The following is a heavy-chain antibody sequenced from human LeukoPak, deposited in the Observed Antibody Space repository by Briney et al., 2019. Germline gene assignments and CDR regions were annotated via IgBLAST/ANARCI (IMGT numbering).Heavy chain of an antibody. V-gene: IGHV4-34*01. D-gene: IGHD6-13*01. CDR1: GGSFSGYY. Sequence: SETLSLTCAVYGGSFSGYYWSWIRQPPGKGLEWIGEINHSGSTNYNPSLKSRVTISVDTSKNQFSLKLSSVTAADTAVYYCASYTGSSSLFDPWGQGTLVTVSS. CDR3: ASYTGSSSLFDP. J-gene: IGHJ5*02. CDR2: INHSGST.